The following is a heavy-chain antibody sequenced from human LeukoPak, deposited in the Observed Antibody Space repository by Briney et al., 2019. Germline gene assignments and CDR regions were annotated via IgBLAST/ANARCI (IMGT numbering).Heavy chain of an antibody. CDR1: GFTVSSNY. CDR2: IYSGGST. Sequence: PGGSLRLSCAASGFTVSSNYMSWVRQAPGKGLEWVSVIYSGGSTYYADSVKGRFTISRDNSKNTLYLQMNSLRAEDTAVYYCARGSGELYSYVVRGYYYYMDVWGKGTTVTVSS. D-gene: IGHD5-18*01. J-gene: IGHJ6*03. CDR3: ARGSGELYSYVVRGYYYYMDV. V-gene: IGHV3-53*01.